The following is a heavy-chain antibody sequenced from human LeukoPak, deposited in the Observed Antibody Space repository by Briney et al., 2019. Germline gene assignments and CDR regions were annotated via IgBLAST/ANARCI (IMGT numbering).Heavy chain of an antibody. CDR3: ARDCSSTSCYMSGRAFDI. J-gene: IGHJ3*02. CDR2: IYYSGST. D-gene: IGHD2-2*02. V-gene: IGHV4-59*01. CDR1: GGSISSYY. Sequence: SETLSLTCTVSGGSISSYYWSWVRQPPGKGLEWIGYIYYSGSTNYNPSLKSRVTISVDTSKNQFSLKLSSVTAADTAVYYCARDCSSTSCYMSGRAFDIWGQGTMVTVFS.